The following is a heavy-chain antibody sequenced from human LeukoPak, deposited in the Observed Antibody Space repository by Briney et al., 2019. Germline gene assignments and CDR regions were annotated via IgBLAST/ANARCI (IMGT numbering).Heavy chain of an antibody. CDR2: FNPNRGGT. Sequence: ASVKLSCKASGYTFTDYYMHWVRQAPGQGLEWMGWFNPNRGGTNFAQKFQDRVAMTRDTSISTAYWELGSLRSDDTAVFFCARARWQLVPYFDTWGQGTLVTVCS. CDR1: GYTFTDYY. CDR3: ARARWQLVPYFDT. D-gene: IGHD6-6*01. J-gene: IGHJ4*02. V-gene: IGHV1-2*02.